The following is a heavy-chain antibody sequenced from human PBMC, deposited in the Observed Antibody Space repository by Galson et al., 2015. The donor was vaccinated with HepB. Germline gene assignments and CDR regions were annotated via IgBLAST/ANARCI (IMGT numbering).Heavy chain of an antibody. J-gene: IGHJ5*02. V-gene: IGHV1-18*01. Sequence: SVKVSCKASGYTFTSYGISWVRQAPGQGLEWMGWISAYNGNTNYAQKLQGRVTMTTDTSTSTAYMELRSLRSDDTAVYYCARDRTVGPLRFLEWFGWFDPWGQGTLVTVSS. D-gene: IGHD3-3*01. CDR2: ISAYNGNT. CDR3: ARDRTVGPLRFLEWFGWFDP. CDR1: GYTFTSYG.